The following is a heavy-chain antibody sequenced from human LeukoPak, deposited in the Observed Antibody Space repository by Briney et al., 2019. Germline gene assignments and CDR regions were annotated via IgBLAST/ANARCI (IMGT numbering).Heavy chain of an antibody. J-gene: IGHJ4*02. V-gene: IGHV3-64*01. CDR1: GFTFSSYA. Sequence: GGSLRLSCAASGFTFSSYAMHWVRQAPGKGLEYVSAISSNGGSTYYANPVKGRFTISRDNSKNTLYLQMGSLRAEDMAVYYCARGSRYFDWLSGFDYWGQGTLVTVSS. CDR2: ISSNGGST. D-gene: IGHD3-9*01. CDR3: ARGSRYFDWLSGFDY.